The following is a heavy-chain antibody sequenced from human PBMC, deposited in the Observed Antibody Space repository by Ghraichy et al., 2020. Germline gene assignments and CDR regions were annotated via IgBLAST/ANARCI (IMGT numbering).Heavy chain of an antibody. CDR3: ARDPHVDTAMDMRYYYGMDV. Sequence: SVKVSCKASGGTFSSYAISWVRQAPGQGLEWMGGIIPIFGTANYAQKFQGRVTITADESTSTAYMELSSLRSEDTAVYYCARDPHVDTAMDMRYYYGMDVWGQGTTVTVSS. J-gene: IGHJ6*02. CDR1: GGTFSSYA. CDR2: IIPIFGTA. V-gene: IGHV1-69*13. D-gene: IGHD5-18*01.